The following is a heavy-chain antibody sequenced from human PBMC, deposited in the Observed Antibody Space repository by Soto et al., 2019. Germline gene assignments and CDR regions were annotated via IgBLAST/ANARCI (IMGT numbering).Heavy chain of an antibody. CDR3: AKAYRRGADFWSGYRLYYYYGMDV. CDR1: GFTFSNYG. CDR2: MSFDGSDK. D-gene: IGHD3-3*01. V-gene: IGHV3-30*18. Sequence: LRLSCAASGFTFSNYGMHWVRQAPGKGLEWVAVMSFDGSDKNYADSVKGRFTISRDNSKNTLYLQMNSLRAEDTAVYYCAKAYRRGADFWSGYRLYYYYGMDVWGQGTTVTVSS. J-gene: IGHJ6*02.